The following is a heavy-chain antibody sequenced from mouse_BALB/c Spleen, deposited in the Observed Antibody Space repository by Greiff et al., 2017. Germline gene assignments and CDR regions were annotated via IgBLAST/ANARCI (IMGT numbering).Heavy chain of an antibody. CDR2: ISYSGST. Sequence: EVQLQQSGPSLVKPSQTLSLTCSVTGDSITSGYWNWIRKFPGNKLEYMGYISYSGSTYYNPSLKSRISITRDTSKNQYYLQLNSVTTEDTATYYCAAHYEYDDAWFAYWGQGTLVTVSA. V-gene: IGHV3-8*02. CDR1: GDSITSGY. CDR3: AAHYEYDDAWFAY. D-gene: IGHD2-4*01. J-gene: IGHJ3*01.